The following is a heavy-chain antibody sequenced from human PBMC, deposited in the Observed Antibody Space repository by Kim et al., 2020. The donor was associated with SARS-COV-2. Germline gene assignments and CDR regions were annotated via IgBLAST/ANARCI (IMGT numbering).Heavy chain of an antibody. J-gene: IGHJ4*02. D-gene: IGHD4-17*01. V-gene: IGHV3-21*01. CDR2: ISSSSSYI. CDR1: GFTFSSYS. CDR3: ARDGPLRLYGDYDYFDY. Sequence: GGSLRLSCAASGFTFSSYSMNWVRQAPGKGLEWVSSISSSSSYIYYADSVKGRFTISRDNAKNSLYLQMNSLRAEDTAVYYCARDGPLRLYGDYDYFDYWGQGTLVTVSS.